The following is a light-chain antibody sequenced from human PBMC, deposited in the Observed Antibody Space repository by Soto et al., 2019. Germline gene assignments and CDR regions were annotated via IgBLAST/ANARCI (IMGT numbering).Light chain of an antibody. CDR2: GAS. CDR1: QTVSNNF. V-gene: IGKV3-20*01. Sequence: IVLTQSPGTLSLSPGERATLSCRASQTVSNNFLAWYQEKPGRGPRLLIYGASTRATGIPDRFSGSGSGTDFTLTISRLDPEDFAVYYCQQYGSSGTFGQGTKVDIK. J-gene: IGKJ1*01. CDR3: QQYGSSGT.